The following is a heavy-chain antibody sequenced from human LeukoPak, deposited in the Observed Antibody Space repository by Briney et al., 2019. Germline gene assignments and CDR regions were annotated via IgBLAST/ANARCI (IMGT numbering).Heavy chain of an antibody. CDR2: IYYSGST. CDR1: GGSISSGNYY. J-gene: IGHJ5*02. Sequence: PSETLSLTFTVSGGSISSGNYYWSWIRQHPGKGLEWIGSIYYSGSTYYNPSLKSRVTISVDTSKNQFSLKLSSVTAADTAVYYCANLHDYGDYEGWFDPWGQGTLVTVSS. V-gene: IGHV4-31*03. D-gene: IGHD4-17*01. CDR3: ANLHDYGDYEGWFDP.